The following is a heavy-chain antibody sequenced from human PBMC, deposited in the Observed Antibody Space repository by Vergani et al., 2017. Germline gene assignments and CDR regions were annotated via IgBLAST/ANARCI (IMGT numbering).Heavy chain of an antibody. Sequence: QVQLQESGPGLVKPSGTLSLTCAVSGVSISSSNWWSWVRQPPGKGLEWVGEIYHSGSTNYNPSLKSRVTISVDKSKNQFSLKLSSVTAADTAVYYCARADSSGYYPDWYFDLWGRGTLVTVSS. V-gene: IGHV4-4*02. J-gene: IGHJ2*01. CDR1: GVSISSSNW. CDR3: ARADSSGYYPDWYFDL. D-gene: IGHD3-22*01. CDR2: IYHSGST.